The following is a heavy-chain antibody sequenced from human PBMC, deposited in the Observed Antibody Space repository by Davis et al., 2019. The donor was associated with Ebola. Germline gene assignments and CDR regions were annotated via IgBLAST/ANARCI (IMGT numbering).Heavy chain of an antibody. CDR3: ARADWNY. V-gene: IGHV3-21*05. J-gene: IGHJ4*02. CDR2: ISSGSGDI. Sequence: GESLKISCAASGFTFSSYWMNWVRQAPGKGLEWVSYISSGSGDIYYADSVKGRFTISRDNRKNSVYLQMDSLRVDDTAVYYCARADWNYWGQGALVTVSS. D-gene: IGHD1-1*01. CDR1: GFTFSSYW.